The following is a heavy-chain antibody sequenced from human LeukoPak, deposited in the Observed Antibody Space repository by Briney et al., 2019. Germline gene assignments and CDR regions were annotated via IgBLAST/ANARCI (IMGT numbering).Heavy chain of an antibody. D-gene: IGHD1-26*01. CDR3: ARDIKRSRARWENLGFDP. CDR2: ISTYNGNT. V-gene: IGHV1-18*01. Sequence: GASVKVSCKASGYTFTNCGISWVRQAPGQGLEWMGWISTYNGNTNYVQKLQGRVTMTTDTSTSTAYMELRSLRSDDTAVYYCARDIKRSRARWENLGFDPWGQGTLVTVSS. CDR1: GYTFTNCG. J-gene: IGHJ5*02.